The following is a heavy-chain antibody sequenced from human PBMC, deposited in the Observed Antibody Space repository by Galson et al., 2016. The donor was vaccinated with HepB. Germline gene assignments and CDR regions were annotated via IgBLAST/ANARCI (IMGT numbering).Heavy chain of an antibody. CDR3: ATAQDYALDAFDI. Sequence: SVKVSCKVSGYTLTELSMHWVRQAPGKGLEWMGGCDPEDGETIYAQKFQGRVTMTEDTSADTAYMELSSLRSEDTAVYYCATAQDYALDAFDIWGQGTMVTVSS. D-gene: IGHD4-17*01. CDR2: CDPEDGET. J-gene: IGHJ3*02. CDR1: GYTLTELS. V-gene: IGHV1-24*01.